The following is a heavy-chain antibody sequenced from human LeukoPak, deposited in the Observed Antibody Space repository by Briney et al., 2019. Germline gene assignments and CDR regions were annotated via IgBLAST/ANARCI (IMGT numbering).Heavy chain of an antibody. CDR3: ARGRTYYYGSGSQSYYYYGMDV. Sequence: SVKVYCKASGYTFTGYYMHWVRQAPGQGLEWMGRIIPILGIANYAQKFQGRVTITADKSTSTAYMELSSLRSEDTAVYYCARGRTYYYGSGSQSYYYYGMDVWGQGTTVTVSS. CDR1: GYTFTGYY. V-gene: IGHV1-69*04. CDR2: IIPILGIA. D-gene: IGHD3-10*01. J-gene: IGHJ6*02.